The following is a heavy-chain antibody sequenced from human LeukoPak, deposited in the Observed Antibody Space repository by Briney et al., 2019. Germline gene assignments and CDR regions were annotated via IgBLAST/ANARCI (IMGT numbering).Heavy chain of an antibody. V-gene: IGHV1-46*01. D-gene: IGHD3-22*01. Sequence: ASVKVSCKASGYTFIRHWMHWVRLAPGQGLEWVGLINPTGTATLYAQKFQGRITLTRDMSTRTDYMELRSLKSEDTAVYYCARDAYYYDSGGYNDYWGQGTLVTVSS. CDR2: INPTGTAT. CDR3: ARDAYYYDSGGYNDY. J-gene: IGHJ4*02. CDR1: GYTFIRHW.